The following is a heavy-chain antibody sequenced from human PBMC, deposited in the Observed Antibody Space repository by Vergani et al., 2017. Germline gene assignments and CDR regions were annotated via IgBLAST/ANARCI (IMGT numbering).Heavy chain of an antibody. CDR3: VHRLGYFDWDGAFDV. J-gene: IGHJ3*01. CDR2: VYWNDDE. V-gene: IGHV2-5*01. Sequence: QITLKESGRTLVKPTQTLTLTCSFSGFSLSSDGVGVAWIRQPPGKAPEWLAIVYWNDDERYSPSLKSRVTITKDTSKNEVILTMATMDPVDTATYYCVHRLGYFDWDGAFDVWGPGTMVTVSS. D-gene: IGHD3-9*01. CDR1: GFSLSSDGVG.